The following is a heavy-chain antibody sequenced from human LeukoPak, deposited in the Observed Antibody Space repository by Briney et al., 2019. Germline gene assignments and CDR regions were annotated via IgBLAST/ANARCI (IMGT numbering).Heavy chain of an antibody. J-gene: IGHJ4*02. D-gene: IGHD6-13*01. CDR2: IYYSGST. V-gene: IGHV4-39*01. CDR3: ARLPGGIAADSRYPDY. CDR1: GGSISSSSYY. Sequence: SETLSLTCTVSGGSISSSSYYWGWLRQPPGQGLEWIGSIYYSGSTYYNPSLKSRVTISVDTSKNQLSLKLSSVTAADTAVYYCARLPGGIAADSRYPDYWGQGTLVTVSS.